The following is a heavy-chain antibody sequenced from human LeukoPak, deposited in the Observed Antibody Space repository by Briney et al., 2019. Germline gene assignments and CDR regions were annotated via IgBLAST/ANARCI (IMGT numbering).Heavy chain of an antibody. V-gene: IGHV3-11*05. Sequence: GGSLRLSCAGSGFIFSDFYMNWVRQAPGKGLEWVAYITPSGSYTAYGDSVKGRFVVSGDNTKDSVYLQMNSLRAEVTAMYIWASDLVSGVFDYWGQGARVTVS. D-gene: IGHD5/OR15-5a*01. CDR1: GFIFSDFY. CDR3: ASDLVSGVFDY. CDR2: ITPSGSYT. J-gene: IGHJ4*02.